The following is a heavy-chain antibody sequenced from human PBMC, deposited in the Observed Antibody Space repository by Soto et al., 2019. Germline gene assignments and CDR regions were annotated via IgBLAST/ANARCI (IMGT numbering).Heavy chain of an antibody. CDR2: ISAHNGNT. J-gene: IGHJ6*02. Sequence: QVQLVQSGAEVKKPGASVKVSCKASGYTFTSYGISWVLQAPGQGLEWMGWISAHNGNTNYAQKLQGRVTMTTDTSTSTAYMELRSLRSDDTAVYYCARDSGGLSSSWYRFYYYYGMDVWGQGTTVTVSS. V-gene: IGHV1-18*01. D-gene: IGHD6-13*01. CDR1: GYTFTSYG. CDR3: ARDSGGLSSSWYRFYYYYGMDV.